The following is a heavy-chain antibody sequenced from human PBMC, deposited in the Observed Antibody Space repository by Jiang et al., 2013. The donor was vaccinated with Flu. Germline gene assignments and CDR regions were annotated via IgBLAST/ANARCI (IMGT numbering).Heavy chain of an antibody. D-gene: IGHD3-10*01. J-gene: IGHJ5*02. V-gene: IGHV4-59*01. Sequence: PGLVKPSETLSLTCTVSGGSISSYYWSWIRQPPGKGLEWIGYIYYSGSTNYNPSLKSRVTISVDTSKNQFSLKLSSVTAADTAVYYCARDFGGSGNFRFDPWGQGTLVTVSS. CDR3: ARDFGGSGNFRFDP. CDR1: GGSISSYY. CDR2: IYYSGST.